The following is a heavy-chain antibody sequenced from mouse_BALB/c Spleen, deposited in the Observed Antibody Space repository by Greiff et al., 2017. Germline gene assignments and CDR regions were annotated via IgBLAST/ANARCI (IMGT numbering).Heavy chain of an antibody. D-gene: IGHD4-1*01. Sequence: EVKLMESGPGLVKPSQSLSLTCTVTGYSFTSDYVWNWIRQFPGNKLEWMGYISYSGSTSYNPSLKSRIPITRDTSTNLYILQLKSVTTEDTATYYGATGTGAMDYWGQGTSVTVSS. CDR2: ISYSGST. J-gene: IGHJ4*01. CDR1: GYSFTSDYV. V-gene: IGHV3-2*02. CDR3: ATGTGAMDY.